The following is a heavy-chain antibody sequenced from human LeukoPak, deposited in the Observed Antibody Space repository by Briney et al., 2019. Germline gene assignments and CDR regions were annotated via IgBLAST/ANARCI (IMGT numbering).Heavy chain of an antibody. V-gene: IGHV3-53*01. D-gene: IGHD3-22*01. CDR2: ISSGSST. CDR1: GFTASSHY. Sequence: GGSLRLSCAASGFTASSHYMTWVRQAPGKGLEWVSLISSGSSTYYADSVKGRFTISRGNSKNTLYLQLNSLRADDTAVYYCARRRSKAYENWGQGTLVTVSS. J-gene: IGHJ4*02. CDR3: ARRRSKAYEN.